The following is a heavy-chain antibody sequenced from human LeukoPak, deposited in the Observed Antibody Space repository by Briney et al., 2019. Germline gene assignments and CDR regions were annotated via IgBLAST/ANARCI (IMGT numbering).Heavy chain of an antibody. J-gene: IGHJ4*02. CDR2: IYPGDSDT. CDR3: ARLPAGGSPFDY. CDR1: GYSFTSYW. V-gene: IGHV5-51*01. Sequence: GESLKISCMGSGYSFTSYWIGWVRQMPGKGLEWMWIIYPGDSDTRYSPSFQGQVAISADKSISTADLPSRSLKASDTAMYYCARLPAGGSPFDYWGQGTLVTVSS. D-gene: IGHD3-16*01.